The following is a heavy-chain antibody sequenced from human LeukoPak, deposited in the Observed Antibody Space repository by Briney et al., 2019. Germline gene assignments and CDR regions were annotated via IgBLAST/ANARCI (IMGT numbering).Heavy chain of an antibody. V-gene: IGHV4-38-2*01. D-gene: IGHD1-7*01. Sequence: SETLSLTCAVSGYSISSGYYWGWTRQPPGKELEWIGSIYHSGSTYYNPSLKSRVTVSVDTSKNQFSLKLSSVTAADTAVYYCARLVVDWNYAGYFDYWGQGTLVTVSS. J-gene: IGHJ4*02. CDR1: GYSISSGYY. CDR2: IYHSGST. CDR3: ARLVVDWNYAGYFDY.